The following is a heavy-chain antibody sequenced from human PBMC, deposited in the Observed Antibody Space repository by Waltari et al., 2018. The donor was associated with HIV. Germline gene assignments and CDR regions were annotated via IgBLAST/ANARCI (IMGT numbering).Heavy chain of an antibody. D-gene: IGHD5-12*01. V-gene: IGHV3-53*01. CDR1: GFPVRSNY. Sequence: EVQLVESGGGLIQLGGTLRLSCAASGFPVRSNYMSWVRQAPGKGLEWVSVIYSGGSTYYADSVKGRFTISRDNSKNTLYLQMNSLRAEDTAVYYCARDPEMATKWGYWGQGTLVTVSS. J-gene: IGHJ4*02. CDR2: IYSGGST. CDR3: ARDPEMATKWGY.